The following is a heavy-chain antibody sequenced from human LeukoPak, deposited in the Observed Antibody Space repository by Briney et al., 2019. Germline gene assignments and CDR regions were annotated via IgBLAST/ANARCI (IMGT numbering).Heavy chain of an antibody. D-gene: IGHD3-10*01. J-gene: IGHJ6*03. CDR1: GGTFINYA. Sequence: SVKVSFKASGGTFINYAISWVRQAAGQGLEWMGGIIPIFGTANYAQKFQGRVTITTDESTSTAYMELSSLRSEDTAVYYCARSITMVRGVITPDCYYMDVWGKGTTVTVSS. V-gene: IGHV1-69*05. CDR2: IIPIFGTA. CDR3: ARSITMVRGVITPDCYYMDV.